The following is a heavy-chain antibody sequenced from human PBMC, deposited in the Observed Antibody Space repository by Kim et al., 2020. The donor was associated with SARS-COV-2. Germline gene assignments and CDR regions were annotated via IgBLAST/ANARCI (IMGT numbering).Heavy chain of an antibody. J-gene: IGHJ4*02. CDR3: AREVGDSSGYYVDY. Sequence: SETLSLTCAVYGGSFSGYYWSWIRQLPGKGLEWIGEINHRGSTNYNPSLKSRVTISVDTSKNQFSLKLSSVTAADTAVYYCAREVGDSSGYYVDYWGQGTLVTVSS. CDR1: GGSFSGYY. CDR2: INHRGST. D-gene: IGHD3-22*01. V-gene: IGHV4-34*01.